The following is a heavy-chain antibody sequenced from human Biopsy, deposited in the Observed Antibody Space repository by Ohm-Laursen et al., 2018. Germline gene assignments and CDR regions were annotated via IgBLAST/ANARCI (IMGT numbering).Heavy chain of an antibody. Sequence: ASVKVSCKVIGGTFSASGISWVRLAPGHGLEFVGGIIPILGTGNYAQKFQDRVTVAADTSTSTATMELRSLRSDDTAVYYCATKLTGYFHHWGQGTLVIVSS. J-gene: IGHJ1*01. CDR1: GGTFSASG. CDR2: IIPILGTG. V-gene: IGHV1-69*06. D-gene: IGHD3-9*01. CDR3: ATKLTGYFHH.